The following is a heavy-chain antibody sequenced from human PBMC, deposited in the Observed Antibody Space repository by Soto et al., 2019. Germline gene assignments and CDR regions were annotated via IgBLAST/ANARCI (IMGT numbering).Heavy chain of an antibody. CDR2: IKQDESEK. V-gene: IGHV3-7*05. Sequence: GGSLRLSCADSGFTFSSYWMSWVRQAPGKGLEWVANIKQDESEKYYVDSVKGRFAISRDNGKNTLYLQMNSLRPEDTAVYYCARVRTETYYGMDVWGQGTTVTVSS. CDR1: GFTFSSYW. CDR3: ARVRTETYYGMDV. J-gene: IGHJ6*02.